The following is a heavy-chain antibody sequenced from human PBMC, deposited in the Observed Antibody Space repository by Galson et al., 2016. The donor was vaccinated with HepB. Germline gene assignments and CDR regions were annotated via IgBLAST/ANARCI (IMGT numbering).Heavy chain of an antibody. D-gene: IGHD1-20*01. CDR3: ARGNNWNDGAFDI. V-gene: IGHV4-31*03. Sequence: TLSLTCTVSAGSISTGGYFWNWIRQHPGKGLEWIGYIYYSGSTYYNESLKSRVIISVDTSKNQLSLKMNSVTAADTAVYYCARGNNWNDGAFDIWGQGTMVTVSS. J-gene: IGHJ3*02. CDR1: AGSISTGGYF. CDR2: IYYSGST.